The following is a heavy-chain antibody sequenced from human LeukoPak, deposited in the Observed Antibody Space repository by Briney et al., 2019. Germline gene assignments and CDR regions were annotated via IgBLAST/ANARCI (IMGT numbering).Heavy chain of an antibody. CDR3: ARHSSVLNSFDP. J-gene: IGHJ5*02. CDR1: AYSFTNYW. Sequence: GGSLRLSCKGSAYSFTNYWISWVRQMPGKGLEWMGRIDPGDSQTNYSPSFQGHVTISADKSTSTAYLQWSSLKASDTAMYYCARHSSVLNSFDPWGQGTLVTVSS. V-gene: IGHV5-10-1*01. CDR2: IDPGDSQT. D-gene: IGHD3-22*01.